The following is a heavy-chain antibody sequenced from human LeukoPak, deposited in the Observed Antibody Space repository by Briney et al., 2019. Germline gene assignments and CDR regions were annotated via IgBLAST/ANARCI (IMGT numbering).Heavy chain of an antibody. CDR3: AKDGPYSGSYLYYFDY. CDR2: ISYDGSNK. Sequence: GGSLRLSCAASGFTFSSYGMHWVRQAPGKGLEWVAVISYDGSNKYYADSVKGRFTISRDNSKNTLYLQMNSLRAEDTAVYYCAKDGPYSGSYLYYFDYWGQGTPVTVSS. J-gene: IGHJ4*02. CDR1: GFTFSSYG. V-gene: IGHV3-30*18. D-gene: IGHD1-26*01.